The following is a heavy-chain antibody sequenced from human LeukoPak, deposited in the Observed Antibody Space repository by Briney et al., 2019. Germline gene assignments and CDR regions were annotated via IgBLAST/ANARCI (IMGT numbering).Heavy chain of an antibody. Sequence: ASVKVSCKPSGYSFTGYYMHWVRQAPGQGLGWMGWINPNSGGTNYAQKFQDRVTMTRDTSISTAYMELSRLRSDGTAVYYCARDLEVRGVLYYFDYWGQGTLVSVSS. D-gene: IGHD3-10*01. CDR1: GYSFTGYY. CDR2: INPNSGGT. CDR3: ARDLEVRGVLYYFDY. V-gene: IGHV1-2*02. J-gene: IGHJ4*02.